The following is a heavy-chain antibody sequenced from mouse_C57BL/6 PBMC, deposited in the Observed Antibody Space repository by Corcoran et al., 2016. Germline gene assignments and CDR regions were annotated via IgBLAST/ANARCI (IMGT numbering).Heavy chain of an antibody. CDR3: ARPGRSLITTGPYDFDY. J-gene: IGHJ2*01. CDR1: GYTFTSYG. D-gene: IGHD1-1*01. Sequence: QVQLQQSGAELARPGASVKLSCKASGYTFTSYGISWVKQRTGQGLEWIGEIYPRSGKTDYNEKFKGKATLTADKSSSTAYMELRSLTSEDSAVYFGARPGRSLITTGPYDFDYGGQGTTLTVSS. V-gene: IGHV1-81*01. CDR2: IYPRSGKT.